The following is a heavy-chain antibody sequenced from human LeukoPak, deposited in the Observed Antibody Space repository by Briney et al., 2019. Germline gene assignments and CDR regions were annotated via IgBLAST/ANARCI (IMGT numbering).Heavy chain of an antibody. CDR2: IYRSGYA. D-gene: IGHD4-11*01. CDR1: GYSINSGYS. J-gene: IGHJ5*02. Sequence: PSETLSLTCAVSGYSINSGYSWTWLRQRPGKGLEWIGNIYRSGYAYYNPSLKSRVTISLDASKNQFSLRLSSVTAADTAVYYCARNSSLTTLKGGWFDPWGQGTLVTVSS. V-gene: IGHV4-38-2*01. CDR3: ARNSSLTTLKGGWFDP.